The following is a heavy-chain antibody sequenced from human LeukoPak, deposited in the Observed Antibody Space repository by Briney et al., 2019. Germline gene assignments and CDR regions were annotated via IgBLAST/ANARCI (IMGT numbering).Heavy chain of an antibody. Sequence: GGSLRLSCAASGFTFSSYWMHWVRQVPGKGLVWVSHINSDGSSTSCADSVKGRFTISRDNAKNTLYLQMNSLRVEDTAVYCCARDRTAMVDYWGQGTLVTVSS. CDR3: ARDRTAMVDY. V-gene: IGHV3-74*01. D-gene: IGHD5-18*01. CDR1: GFTFSSYW. CDR2: INSDGSST. J-gene: IGHJ4*02.